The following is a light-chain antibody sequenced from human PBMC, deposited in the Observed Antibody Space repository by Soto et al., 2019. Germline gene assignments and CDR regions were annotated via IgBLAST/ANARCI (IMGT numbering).Light chain of an antibody. CDR2: GAS. V-gene: IGKV3-15*01. CDR3: QQYNSWVWT. J-gene: IGKJ1*01. Sequence: IVMTQSPAPLSVSPGERATLSCRTSESVSSNLAWYQQKPGQAPVLLIYGASTRATGIPARFRGSGSGTEFTLTICSLQSEDFAFYNCQQYNSWVWTFGQVGKV. CDR1: ESVSSN.